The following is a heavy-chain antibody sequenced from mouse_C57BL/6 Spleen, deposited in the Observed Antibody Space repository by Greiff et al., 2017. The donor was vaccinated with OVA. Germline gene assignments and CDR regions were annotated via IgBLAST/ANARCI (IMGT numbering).Heavy chain of an antibody. CDR2: ISDGGSYT. J-gene: IGHJ1*03. Sequence: EVKLVESGGGLVKPGGSLKLSCAASGFPFSSYAMSWVRQTPEKRLEWVATISDGGSYTYYPDNVKGRFTISRDNAKNNRYLQMSHMKSEDTAMYYCARLPPSSYWYFDVWGTGTTVTVSS. CDR3: ARLPPSSYWYFDV. D-gene: IGHD2-10*02. V-gene: IGHV5-4*03. CDR1: GFPFSSYA.